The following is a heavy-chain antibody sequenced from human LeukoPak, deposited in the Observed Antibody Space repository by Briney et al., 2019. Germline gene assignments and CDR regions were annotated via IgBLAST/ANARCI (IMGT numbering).Heavy chain of an antibody. CDR1: GGSISSGDYY. CDR3: ARTILRFTGEFDI. D-gene: IGHD1-26*01. Sequence: SETLSLTCTVSGGSISSGDYYWSWIRQPPGKGLEWIGYIYYSGSTYYNLSLKSRVTISVDTSKNQFSLKLSSVTAADTAVYYCARTILRFTGEFDIWGQGTMVTVSS. J-gene: IGHJ3*02. V-gene: IGHV4-30-4*01. CDR2: IYYSGST.